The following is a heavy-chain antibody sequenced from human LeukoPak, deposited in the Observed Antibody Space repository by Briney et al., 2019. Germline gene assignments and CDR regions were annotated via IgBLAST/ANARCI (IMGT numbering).Heavy chain of an antibody. CDR1: AGSVSSGSDY. V-gene: IGHV4-61*01. CDR2: IHYSGST. Sequence: PSETLSLTCTVSAGSVSSGSDYWSWIRQPPGKGLEWIGFIHYSGSTTYSPSLKSRVSISVDTSKNQFSLKLSSVTAADTAIYYCARVLTIFGVVTPYFDYWGQGTLVTVSS. CDR3: ARVLTIFGVVTPYFDY. D-gene: IGHD3-3*01. J-gene: IGHJ4*02.